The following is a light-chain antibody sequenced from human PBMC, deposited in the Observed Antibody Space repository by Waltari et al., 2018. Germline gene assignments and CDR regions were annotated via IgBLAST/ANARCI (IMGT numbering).Light chain of an antibody. V-gene: IGKV3-15*01. Sequence: EIVMTQSPATLSVSPGERATLSCRASQSVSSNLAWYQQRPGQAPRLLIYGASTRATGIPARFGGSGAGTGFTLTIRSLQSEEFAVYYCQQYNNWPGQTFGQGTKVGIK. CDR1: QSVSSN. CDR3: QQYNNWPGQT. CDR2: GAS. J-gene: IGKJ1*01.